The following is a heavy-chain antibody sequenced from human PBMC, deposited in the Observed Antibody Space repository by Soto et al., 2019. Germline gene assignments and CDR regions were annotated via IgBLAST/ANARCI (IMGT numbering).Heavy chain of an antibody. CDR2: IYPGDSDT. V-gene: IGHV5-51*01. D-gene: IGHD4-17*01. Sequence: GESLKISCKGSGYSFTSYWIGWVRQMPGKGLEWMGIIYPGDSDTRYSPSFQGQVTISADKSISTAYLQWSSLKASDTAMYYCASSPTGDYGAGWAFDIWGQGTMVTVSS. CDR1: GYSFTSYW. CDR3: ASSPTGDYGAGWAFDI. J-gene: IGHJ3*02.